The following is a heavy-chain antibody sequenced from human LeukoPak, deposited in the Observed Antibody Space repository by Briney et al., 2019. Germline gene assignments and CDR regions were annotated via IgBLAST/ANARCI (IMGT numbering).Heavy chain of an antibody. D-gene: IGHD3-22*01. CDR3: VRDGDIVVVITFDY. J-gene: IGHJ4*02. CDR1: GYTFTSYD. V-gene: IGHV1-8*01. CDR2: MNPNSGNT. Sequence: AASVKVSCKASGYTFTSYDVNWVRQATGQGLEWMGWMNPNSGNTGYAQKFQGRVTMTRNTSISTAYMELSSLRSEDSAVYYCVRDGDIVVVITFDYWGPGNLVTVSS.